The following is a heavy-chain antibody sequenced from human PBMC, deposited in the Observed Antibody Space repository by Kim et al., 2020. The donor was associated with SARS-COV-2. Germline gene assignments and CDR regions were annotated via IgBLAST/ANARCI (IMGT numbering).Heavy chain of an antibody. CDR3: ARVAVTDAFDI. J-gene: IGHJ3*02. Sequence: TYYEDSVKGRFTITRHNSKNTLYLQMNSLRAEDTAVYYGARVAVTDAFDIWGKGTMVTVSS. V-gene: IGHV3-53*04. CDR2: T. D-gene: IGHD6-19*01.